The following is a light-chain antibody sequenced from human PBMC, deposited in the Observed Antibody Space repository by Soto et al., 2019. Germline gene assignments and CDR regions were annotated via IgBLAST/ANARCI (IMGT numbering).Light chain of an antibody. Sequence: EIVMTQSPATLSVSPVEIVTLSCRASQTISRNLAWYQQKPGQAPRLLIYGASTRATDIPARFSGSESGTEFTLTISSLQPEDFAVYYCQQYNDWPFTCGPGTKVDIK. J-gene: IGKJ3*01. CDR1: QTISRN. V-gene: IGKV3-15*01. CDR2: GAS. CDR3: QQYNDWPFT.